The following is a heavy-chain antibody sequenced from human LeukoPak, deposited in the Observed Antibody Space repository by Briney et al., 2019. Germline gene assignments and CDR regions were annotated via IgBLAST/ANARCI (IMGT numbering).Heavy chain of an antibody. CDR3: ARFRQWLGNWFDP. Sequence: SETLSLTCTVSGGSISSYYWSWIRQPPGKGLEWIGYIYYSGSTNYNPSLKSRVTISVDTSKNQFSLKLSSVTAADTAVYYCARFRQWLGNWFDPWGQGTLVTVSS. D-gene: IGHD6-19*01. J-gene: IGHJ5*02. CDR2: IYYSGST. V-gene: IGHV4-59*12. CDR1: GGSISSYY.